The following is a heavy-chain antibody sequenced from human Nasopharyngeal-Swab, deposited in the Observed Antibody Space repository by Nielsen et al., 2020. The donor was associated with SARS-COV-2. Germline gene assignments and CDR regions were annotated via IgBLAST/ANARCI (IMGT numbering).Heavy chain of an antibody. CDR2: IYSGGSST. D-gene: IGHD6-13*01. CDR3: AKEDASKQLAED. J-gene: IGHJ4*02. V-gene: IGHV3-23*03. CDR1: GFTFSSYA. Sequence: LSLTCAASGFTFSSYAMSWVRQAPGKGLEWVSVIYSGGSSTYYADSVKGRFTISRDNSKNTLYLQMNSLRAEDTAVYYCAKEDASKQLAEDWGQGTLVTVSS.